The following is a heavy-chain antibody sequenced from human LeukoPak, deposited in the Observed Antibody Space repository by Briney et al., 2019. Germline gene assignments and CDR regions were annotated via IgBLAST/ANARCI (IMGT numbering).Heavy chain of an antibody. Sequence: GGSLRLSCAASGFTFSNSAMSWVRQAPGKGLEWVSTLSGSGITKYYVDSVKGRFTISRDNSKNTLYLQMNSLRAEDTAVYYCAKGIYSSGWSYFDYWGHGTLVTVSS. J-gene: IGHJ4*01. CDR3: AKGIYSSGWSYFDY. CDR1: GFTFSNSA. D-gene: IGHD6-19*01. V-gene: IGHV3-23*01. CDR2: LSGSGITK.